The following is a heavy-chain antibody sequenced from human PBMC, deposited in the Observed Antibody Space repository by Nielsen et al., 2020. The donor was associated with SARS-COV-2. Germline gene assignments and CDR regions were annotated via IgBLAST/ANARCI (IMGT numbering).Heavy chain of an antibody. CDR3: ARDKFYSVVVLAAFDV. V-gene: IGHV3-21*01. CDR2: ISSSSSQV. Sequence: GESLKISCAASGFTFSGYTMNWVRQAPGKGLEWVSSISSSSSQVFYADSLKGRFTISRDNAKNSLYLQMNSLRAEDTAVYYCARDKFYSVVVLAAFDVWGQGTMVTVSS. CDR1: GFTFSGYT. D-gene: IGHD2-15*01. J-gene: IGHJ3*01.